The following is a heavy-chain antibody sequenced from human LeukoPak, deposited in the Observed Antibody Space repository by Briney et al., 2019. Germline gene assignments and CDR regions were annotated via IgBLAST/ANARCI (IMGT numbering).Heavy chain of an antibody. D-gene: IGHD3-16*01. CDR2: IYHSGST. Sequence: SETLSLTCAVSGGSISSGNWWSWVRQSPGRGLEWIGEIYHSGSTNYNPSLKSRVTISVDTSKNQFSLKLSSVTAADTAVYYCASARRGYYYYYMDVWGKGTTVTVSS. CDR3: ASARRGYYYYYMDV. J-gene: IGHJ6*03. CDR1: GGSISSGNW. V-gene: IGHV4-4*02.